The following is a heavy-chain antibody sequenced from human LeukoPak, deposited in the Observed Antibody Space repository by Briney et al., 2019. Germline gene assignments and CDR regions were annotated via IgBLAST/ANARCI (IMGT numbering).Heavy chain of an antibody. CDR1: GYTFTGYY. CDR2: INPNNGGT. Sequence: ASVKVSCKAPGYTFTGYYMHWVRQAPGQGLEWMGWINPNNGGTNYAQKFQGRVTMTRDTSISTAYMELSRLRSDDTAVYYCARDWDSGSYYGGADYYFDYWGQGTLVTVSS. V-gene: IGHV1-2*02. D-gene: IGHD1-26*01. CDR3: ARDWDSGSYYGGADYYFDY. J-gene: IGHJ4*02.